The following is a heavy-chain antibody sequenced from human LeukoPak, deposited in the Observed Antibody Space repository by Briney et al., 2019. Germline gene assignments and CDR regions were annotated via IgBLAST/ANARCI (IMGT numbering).Heavy chain of an antibody. D-gene: IGHD4-17*01. CDR1: GFTFTSSA. CDR2: IVVGSGNT. CDR3: AADPAPVTTLGMDV. Sequence: GASVKVSCKASGFTFTSSAMQWVRQARGQRLEWRGWIVVGSGNTNYAQKFQERVTITRDMSTSTAYMELSSLRSEDTAVYYCAADPAPVTTLGMDVWGQGTTVTVSS. V-gene: IGHV1-58*02. J-gene: IGHJ6*02.